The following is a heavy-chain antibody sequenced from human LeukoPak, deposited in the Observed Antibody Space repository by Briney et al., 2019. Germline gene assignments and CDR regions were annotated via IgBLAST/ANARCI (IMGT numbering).Heavy chain of an antibody. CDR3: ATGTPGFDYGDYESRGAFDI. Sequence: ASVKVSCKASGGTFSRYAISWVRQAPGQGLEWMGRIIPIFGTEKYAQKFQGRVTITTDESTSTAYMELSSLRSEDTAVYYCATGTPGFDYGDYESRGAFDIWGQGTMVTVSS. J-gene: IGHJ3*02. D-gene: IGHD4-17*01. V-gene: IGHV1-69*05. CDR1: GGTFSRYA. CDR2: IIPIFGTE.